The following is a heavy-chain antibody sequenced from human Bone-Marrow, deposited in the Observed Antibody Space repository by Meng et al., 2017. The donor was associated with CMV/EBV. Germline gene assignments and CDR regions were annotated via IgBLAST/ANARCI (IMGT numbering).Heavy chain of an antibody. Sequence: GSLRLSCAVSGASITTTKWWTWVRQPPGKGLEWVGEIDHSGNSNSNPSLKSRLTLSLDTSKNHLSLRMTSVTAEDTAIYYCARVREHTSLGNYWFDPWGQGTLVTVYS. CDR1: GASITTTKW. V-gene: IGHV4-4*02. CDR3: ARVREHTSLGNYWFDP. CDR2: IDHSGNS. D-gene: IGHD3-16*01. J-gene: IGHJ5*02.